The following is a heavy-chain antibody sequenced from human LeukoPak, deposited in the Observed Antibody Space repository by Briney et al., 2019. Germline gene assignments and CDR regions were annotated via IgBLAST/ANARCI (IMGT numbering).Heavy chain of an antibody. CDR3: ARDRGTAMVLDAFDI. D-gene: IGHD5-18*01. Sequence: SQTLSLTCTVSGGSISSGDYYWSWIRQSPGKGLEWIGYIYYSGSTYYNPSLKSRVTISVDTSKNQFSLKLSSVTAADTAVYYCARDRGTAMVLDAFDIWGQGTMVTVSS. J-gene: IGHJ3*02. CDR1: GGSISSGDYY. CDR2: IYYSGST. V-gene: IGHV4-30-4*08.